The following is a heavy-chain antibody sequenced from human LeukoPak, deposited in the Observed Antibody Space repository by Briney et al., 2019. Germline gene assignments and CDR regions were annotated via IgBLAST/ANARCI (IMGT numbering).Heavy chain of an antibody. Sequence: GGSLRLSCAASGFTFDDYTMHWVRQAPGKGLEWVPLISWDGGSTYYADSVKGRFTISRDNSKNSLYLQMNSLRTEDTALYYRAKDAKKIVGALDWGQGTLVTVSS. V-gene: IGHV3-43*01. CDR2: ISWDGGST. CDR1: GFTFDDYT. D-gene: IGHD1-26*01. CDR3: AKDAKKIVGALD. J-gene: IGHJ4*02.